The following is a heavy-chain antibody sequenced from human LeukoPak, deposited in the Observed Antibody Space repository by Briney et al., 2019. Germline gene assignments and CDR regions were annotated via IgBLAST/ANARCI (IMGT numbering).Heavy chain of an antibody. Sequence: GGSLRLSCAASGFTFSGAWMSWVRQAPGKGLEGIGRIQREVDGGTTDYAAPVKGRFTISRDDSKNTLYLHMNSLKTEDTAVYYCTTSVNELRRTWEWAHYMDVWGKGTTVTVSS. J-gene: IGHJ6*03. CDR1: GFTFSGAW. CDR2: IQREVDGGTT. D-gene: IGHD3-3*01. CDR3: TTSVNELRRTWEWAHYMDV. V-gene: IGHV3-15*01.